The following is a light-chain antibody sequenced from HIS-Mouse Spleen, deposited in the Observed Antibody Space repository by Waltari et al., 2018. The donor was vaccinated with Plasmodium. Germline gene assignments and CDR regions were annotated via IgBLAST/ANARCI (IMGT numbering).Light chain of an antibody. CDR2: LGS. Sequence: DIVMTQSPLFLPVTTGEPASISCRSSQSLLHSNGYNYLDWYLQKPGQSPQLLIYLGSNRASGVPDRFSGSGSGTDFTLKISRVEAEDVGVYYCMQALQTPLTFGQGTRLEIK. J-gene: IGKJ5*01. CDR1: QSLLHSNGYNY. V-gene: IGKV2-28*01. CDR3: MQALQTPLT.